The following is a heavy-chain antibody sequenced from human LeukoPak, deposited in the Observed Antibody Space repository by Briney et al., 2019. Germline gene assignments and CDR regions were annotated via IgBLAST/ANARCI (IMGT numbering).Heavy chain of an antibody. J-gene: IGHJ6*02. D-gene: IGHD3-3*02. CDR3: ARDLAFDSLSDIMDV. CDR1: GYPFTGYY. Sequence: ASVKVSCKASGYPFTGYYMHWVRQAPGQGLEWMGWINPNSGGTNYAQKFQGRVTMTRDTSISTAYMELSRLRSDDTAVYYCARDLAFDSLSDIMDVWGQGTTVTVSS. V-gene: IGHV1-2*02. CDR2: INPNSGGT.